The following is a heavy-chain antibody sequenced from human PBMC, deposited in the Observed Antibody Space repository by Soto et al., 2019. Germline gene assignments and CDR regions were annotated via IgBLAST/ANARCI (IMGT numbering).Heavy chain of an antibody. CDR3: AHRKIYNGYDY. D-gene: IGHD5-18*01. Sequence: GVGWIRQPPGKALEWLALIYWDDDKHYRPSLKSRLTITKDTPKNQVVLKMTNMDPVDTATYYCAHRKIYNGYDYWGQGTPVTVSS. CDR1: G. CDR2: IYWDDDK. J-gene: IGHJ4*02. V-gene: IGHV2-5*02.